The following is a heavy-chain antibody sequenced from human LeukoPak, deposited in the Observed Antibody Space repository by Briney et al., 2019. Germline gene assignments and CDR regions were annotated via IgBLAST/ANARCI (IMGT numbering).Heavy chain of an antibody. Sequence: PSETLSLTCTVSGGSISSYYWSWIRQSPEKGLEWIGYIYYSGNTNYNPSLRSRVTISVDTSKKQFFLKLRSVTAADTALYYCAASPAPTHYYDYTGYFDYWGQGTLVTVSS. CDR3: AASPAPTHYYDYTGYFDY. V-gene: IGHV4-59*08. CDR1: GGSISSYY. D-gene: IGHD3-22*01. J-gene: IGHJ4*02. CDR2: IYYSGNT.